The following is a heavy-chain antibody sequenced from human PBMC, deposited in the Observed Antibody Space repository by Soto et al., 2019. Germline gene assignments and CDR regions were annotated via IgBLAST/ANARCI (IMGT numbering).Heavy chain of an antibody. V-gene: IGHV4-4*09. CDR3: ASSSIVVVPAATRHYYYYMDV. CDR1: GGSISSYY. CDR2: IYNSGNT. D-gene: IGHD2-2*01. Sequence: PSETLSLTCTVSGGSISSYYWSWIRQPPGKGLEWIGYIYNSGNTNYNPSLKSRVTISVDTSKNQFSLTLSSVTAADTAVYYCASSSIVVVPAATRHYYYYMDVWGKGTMVTVSS. J-gene: IGHJ6*03.